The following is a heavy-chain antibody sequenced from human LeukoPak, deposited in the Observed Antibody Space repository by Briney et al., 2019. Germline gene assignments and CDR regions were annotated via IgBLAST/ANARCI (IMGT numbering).Heavy chain of an antibody. Sequence: SETLSLTCTVSGGSISSSGYFWGWIRQPPGTGLEWIGSYYYGRTTYYNPSLKSRVTISLDTSKNQLSLKVSSVTAADTAVYYCARQPPGTVAAGYFDYWGQGTLVTVSS. CDR2: YYYGRTT. J-gene: IGHJ4*02. CDR3: ARQPPGTVAAGYFDY. V-gene: IGHV4-39*07. D-gene: IGHD6-13*01. CDR1: GGSISSSGYF.